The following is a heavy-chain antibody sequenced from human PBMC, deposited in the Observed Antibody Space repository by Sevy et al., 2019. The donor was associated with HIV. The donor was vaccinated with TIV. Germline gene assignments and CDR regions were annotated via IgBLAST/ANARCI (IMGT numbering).Heavy chain of an antibody. CDR2: IYGGGST. D-gene: IGHD2-21*02. CDR1: GFSVSSNY. V-gene: IGHV3-53*01. J-gene: IGHJ4*02. Sequence: GGSLRLSCAASGFSVSSNYMSWVRQAPGKGLEWVSVIYGGGSTYYADTVKGRFTISRDNSKNTLYLQMNSLRAEDTAVYYCARSRYCGGDCYFDYWGQGSLVTVSS. CDR3: ARSRYCGGDCYFDY.